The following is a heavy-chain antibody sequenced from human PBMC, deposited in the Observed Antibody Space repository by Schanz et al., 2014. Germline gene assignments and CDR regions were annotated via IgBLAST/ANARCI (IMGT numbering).Heavy chain of an antibody. CDR2: IWYDGTDR. CDR3: ARDPGGTKTHGL. J-gene: IGHJ4*02. CDR1: GFTFNNYG. Sequence: VQLVESGGGVVRPGRSLRLSCAASGFTFNNYGMHWVRQAPGKGLEWVAVIWYDGTDRYYADSVKGRFTISRDNSKNTLYLQMNSLRAEDTAVYYCARDPGGTKTHGLWGQGTLVTVSS. V-gene: IGHV3-33*01. D-gene: IGHD2-15*01.